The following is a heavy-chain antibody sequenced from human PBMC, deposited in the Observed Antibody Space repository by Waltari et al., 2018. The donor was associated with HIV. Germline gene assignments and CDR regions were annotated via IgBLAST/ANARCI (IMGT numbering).Heavy chain of an antibody. D-gene: IGHD2-21*01. CDR3: ARVSCDRRGSYTSYFFDS. CDR1: GDSFINAHFS. CDR2: VFYNEIT. V-gene: IGHV4-30-4*08. Sequence: VQLFESGPGLVRPSQTLSLTCTVSGDSFINAHFSWAWRRQTPGTGLGGIGHVFYNEITLVNSSLKSRLSISVDKTKNQFSRRLDSVTAADTAFFFCARVSCDRRGSYTSYFFDSWGGGFLVTVTA. J-gene: IGHJ4*02.